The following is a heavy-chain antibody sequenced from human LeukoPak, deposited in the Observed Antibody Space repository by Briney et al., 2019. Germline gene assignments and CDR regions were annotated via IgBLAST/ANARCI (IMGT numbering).Heavy chain of an antibody. Sequence: QAGGSLRLSYAASGFTFSSYAMSWVRQAPGKGLEWVSAISGSGGSTYYADSVKGRFTISRDNSKNTLYLQMNSLRAEDTAVYYCAKGRRKLSGSYYRDAFDIWGQGTMVTVSS. J-gene: IGHJ3*02. V-gene: IGHV3-23*01. CDR3: AKGRRKLSGSYYRDAFDI. D-gene: IGHD1-26*01. CDR1: GFTFSSYA. CDR2: ISGSGGST.